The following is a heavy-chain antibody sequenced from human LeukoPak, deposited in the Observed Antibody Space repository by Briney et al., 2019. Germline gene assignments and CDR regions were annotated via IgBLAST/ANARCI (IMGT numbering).Heavy chain of an antibody. J-gene: IGHJ4*02. CDR3: ARDYGGNSYLDY. CDR1: GGSISTYY. D-gene: IGHD4-23*01. V-gene: IGHV4-59*01. CDR2: VYYSGST. Sequence: SETLSLTCTVSGGSISTYYWSWIRQPPGKGLEWIGYVYYSGSTDYNPSLESRVTISVDTSKSQFSLNLSPMTAADTAVYYCARDYGGNSYLDYWGQGILVTVSS.